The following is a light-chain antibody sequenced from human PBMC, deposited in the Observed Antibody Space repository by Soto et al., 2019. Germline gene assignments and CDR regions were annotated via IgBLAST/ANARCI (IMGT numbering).Light chain of an antibody. CDR1: NIGSKS. CDR2: YDS. J-gene: IGLJ1*01. Sequence: SYELTQPPSVSVAPGKTARITCGGNNIGSKSVHWYQQKPGQAPVLVIYYDSDRPSGIPERFSGSNSGNTATLTISRVEAGDEADYYCQVWDSSSDHPYVFGTGTKVPS. V-gene: IGLV3-21*04. CDR3: QVWDSSSDHPYV.